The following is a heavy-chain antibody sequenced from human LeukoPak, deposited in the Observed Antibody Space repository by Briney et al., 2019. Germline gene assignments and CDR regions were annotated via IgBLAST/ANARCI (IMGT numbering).Heavy chain of an antibody. Sequence: SETLSLTCAVYGGSFSGYYWSWIRQPPGKVLEWIGSIYYSGSIYYNPSLKSRVTISVDTSKNHFSLKLSSVTAADTAVYYCARQTRYWYFDLWGRGTLVTVSS. J-gene: IGHJ2*01. CDR1: GGSFSGYY. V-gene: IGHV4-34*01. CDR3: ARQTRYWYFDL. CDR2: IYYSGSI. D-gene: IGHD4-23*01.